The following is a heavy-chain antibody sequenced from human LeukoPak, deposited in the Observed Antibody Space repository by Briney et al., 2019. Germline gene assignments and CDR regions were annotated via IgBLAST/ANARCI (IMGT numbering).Heavy chain of an antibody. J-gene: IGHJ3*02. CDR2: ISAYNGNT. CDR3: ARDSSGYYPPDAFDI. Sequence: ASVKVSCKASGYTFTSYGISWARQAPGQGLEWMGWISAYNGNTNYAQKLQGRVTMTTDTSTSTAYMELRSLRSDDTAVYYCARDSSGYYPPDAFDIWGQGTMVTVSS. D-gene: IGHD3-22*01. CDR1: GYTFTSYG. V-gene: IGHV1-18*01.